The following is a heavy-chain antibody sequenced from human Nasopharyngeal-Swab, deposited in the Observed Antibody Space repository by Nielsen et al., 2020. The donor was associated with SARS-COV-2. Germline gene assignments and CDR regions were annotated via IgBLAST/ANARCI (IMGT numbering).Heavy chain of an antibody. J-gene: IGHJ6*02. V-gene: IGHV3-23*03. Sequence: WIRQPPGKGLEWVSVIYSGGSSTYCADSVKGRFTISRDNSKNTLYLQMNSLRAEDTAVYYCAKDGYYYDSSGYGMDVWGQGTTVTVSS. D-gene: IGHD3-22*01. CDR3: AKDGYYYDSSGYGMDV. CDR2: IYSGGSST.